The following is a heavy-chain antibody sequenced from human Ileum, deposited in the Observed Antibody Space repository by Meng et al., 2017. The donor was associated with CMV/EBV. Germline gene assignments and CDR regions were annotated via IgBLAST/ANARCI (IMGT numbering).Heavy chain of an antibody. CDR3: ASRPGAIFGVVIIPNFDY. CDR2: ISGNSGST. J-gene: IGHJ4*02. V-gene: IGHV3-23*01. Sequence: FTRNDMTWGRQAPGKGLEWVSGISGNSGSTYYADSVKGRFSISRDNSKNTVYLQMNSLRAEDTAVYYCASRPGAIFGVVIIPNFDYWGQGTLVTVSS. D-gene: IGHD3-3*01. CDR1: FTRND.